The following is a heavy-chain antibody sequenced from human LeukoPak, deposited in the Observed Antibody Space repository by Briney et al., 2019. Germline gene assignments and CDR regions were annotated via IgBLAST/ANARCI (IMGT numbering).Heavy chain of an antibody. D-gene: IGHD3-9*01. J-gene: IGHJ4*02. CDR1: GFTFSSYA. CDR3: AKEGGYFDWPFTFDY. CDR2: TSYDGNYK. V-gene: IGHV3-30*04. Sequence: PGGSLRLSCAASGFTFSSYAMHWVRQAPGKGLEWVSMTSYDGNYKPYADSLKGRFTISRDNSKNTLYLQMNSLRAEDTAVYYCAKEGGYFDWPFTFDYWGQGTLVTVSS.